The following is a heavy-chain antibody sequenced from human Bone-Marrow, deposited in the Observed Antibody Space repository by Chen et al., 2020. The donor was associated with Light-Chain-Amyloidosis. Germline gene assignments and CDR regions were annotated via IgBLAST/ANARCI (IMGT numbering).Heavy chain of an antibody. Sequence: QVQLVQSGAEVKKPGASVKVSCKASGYTFTSYDINWVRHATGQGLEWMGWMNPNSGNTGYAQKFHGRVTMTRNPSISTAYMELSSLRSEDPAVYYCARGRPIAAAEDGIDPWGQGTLVTVSS. V-gene: IGHV1-8*01. J-gene: IGHJ5*02. CDR3: ARGRPIAAAEDGIDP. CDR1: GYTFTSYD. CDR2: MNPNSGNT. D-gene: IGHD6-13*01.